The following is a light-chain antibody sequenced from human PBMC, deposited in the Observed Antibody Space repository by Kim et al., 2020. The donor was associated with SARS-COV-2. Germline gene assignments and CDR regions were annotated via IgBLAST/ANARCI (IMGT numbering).Light chain of an antibody. Sequence: GKTVTISCTRSSGSIGSNYVQWYQQRPGSAPTTVIFEDDQRPSGVPDRYSGSIDSSSNSASLPISGLKTEDEADYYCQSYDSSNVVFGGGTQLTV. V-gene: IGLV6-57*03. CDR1: SGSIGSNY. J-gene: IGLJ2*01. CDR3: QSYDSSNVV. CDR2: EDD.